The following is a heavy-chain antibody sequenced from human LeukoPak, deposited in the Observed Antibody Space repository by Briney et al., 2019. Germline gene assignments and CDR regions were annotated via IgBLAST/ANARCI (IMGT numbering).Heavy chain of an antibody. CDR2: IYYSGST. Sequence: PSETLSLTCTVSGGSISSYYWSWIRQPPGKGLEWIGYIYYSGSTNYNPSLKSRVTISVDTSKNHFALKLSSVTAADTAVYYCARHDGLVRGYIDFWGQGTLVTVSS. J-gene: IGHJ4*02. D-gene: IGHD2-2*01. CDR1: GGSISSYY. CDR3: ARHDGLVRGYIDF. V-gene: IGHV4-59*08.